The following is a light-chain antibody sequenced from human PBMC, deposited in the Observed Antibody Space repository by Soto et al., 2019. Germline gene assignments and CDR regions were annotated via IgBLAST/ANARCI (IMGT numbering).Light chain of an antibody. V-gene: IGLV2-14*01. CDR3: SSYTSSSTV. CDR1: SSDVGGYNG. J-gene: IGLJ2*01. CDR2: DVS. Sequence: QSVLAQPASVSGSPGQSITISCTGTSSDVGGYNGASGYQQHPGKAPKLMIYDVSNRPSGVSNRFSGSKSGNTASLTISGLQAEDEADYYCSSYTSSSTVFGGGTKLTVL.